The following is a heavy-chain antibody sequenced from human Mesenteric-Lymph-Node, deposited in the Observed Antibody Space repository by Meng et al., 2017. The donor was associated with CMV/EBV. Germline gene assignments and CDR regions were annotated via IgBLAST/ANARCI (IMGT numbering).Heavy chain of an antibody. CDR2: IYYSGST. CDR1: GGSISSGGYY. CDR3: ARGIYCSGGSCLRGDFDY. J-gene: IGHJ4*02. V-gene: IGHV4-31*03. D-gene: IGHD2-15*01. Sequence: SETLSLTCTVSGGSISSGGYYWSWIRQHPGKGLEWIGYIYYSGSTYYNPSLKSRVTISVDTSKNQFSLKLSSVTAADTAVYYCARGIYCSGGSCLRGDFDYWGQGTLVTVSS.